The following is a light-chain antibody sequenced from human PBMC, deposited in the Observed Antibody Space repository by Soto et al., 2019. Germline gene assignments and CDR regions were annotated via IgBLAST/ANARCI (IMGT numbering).Light chain of an antibody. J-gene: IGLJ1*01. CDR2: SNN. V-gene: IGLV1-47*02. CDR3: AAWDDSLSGPVYV. CDR1: SSNIGSNY. Sequence: QSVLTQPPSASGTPGQRVTISCSGSSSNIGSNYVYWYQQLPGTAPKLLIYSNNQRPSGVPDRFSGSKSGTSASLAISGLRSEDEDDYYCAAWDDSLSGPVYVFGTGTKVTVL.